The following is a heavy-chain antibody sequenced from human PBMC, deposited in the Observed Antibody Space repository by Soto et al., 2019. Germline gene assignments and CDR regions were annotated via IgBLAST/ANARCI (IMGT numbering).Heavy chain of an antibody. CDR1: GFTFSSYA. J-gene: IGHJ4*02. CDR3: AKDGTYCSSASCFVAY. Sequence: GGSLRLSCAASGFTFSSYAMSWVRQAPGKGLEWVSFISGGGVSTFYADSVKGRYTVSRDSSKNTLFLQMNSLRAEDTAVYYCAKDGTYCSSASCFVAYWGQGTRVTVSS. D-gene: IGHD2-2*01. V-gene: IGHV3-23*01. CDR2: ISGGGVST.